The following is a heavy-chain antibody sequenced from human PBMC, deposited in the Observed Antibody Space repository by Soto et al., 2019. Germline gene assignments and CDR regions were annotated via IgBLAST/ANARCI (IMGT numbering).Heavy chain of an antibody. CDR2: INPNGGST. V-gene: IGHV1-46*01. CDR1: GYIFINYY. Sequence: ASVKVSCKASGYIFINYYIHWVRQAPGQGLEWIGIINPNGGSTNYAQKFRGRVTMTRNTSISTAYMELSTLKSEDTAVYYCASSGLGQSASFDSWGQGTLVTVSS. D-gene: IGHD3-9*01. J-gene: IGHJ4*02. CDR3: ASSGLGQSASFDS.